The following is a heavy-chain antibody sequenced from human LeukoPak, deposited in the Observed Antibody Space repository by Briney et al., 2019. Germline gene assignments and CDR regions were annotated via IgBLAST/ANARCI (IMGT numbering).Heavy chain of an antibody. D-gene: IGHD3-10*01. V-gene: IGHV4-34*01. CDR1: GGSFSGYY. J-gene: IGHJ5*02. CDR3: ARHRNYYGSGSYKVWFDP. CDR2: INHSGST. Sequence: SETLSLTCAVYGGSFSGYYWSWIRQPPGKGLEWIGEINHSGSTNYNPSLKSRVTISVDTSKNQFSLKLSSVTAADTAVYYCARHRNYYGSGSYKVWFDPWGQGTLVTVSS.